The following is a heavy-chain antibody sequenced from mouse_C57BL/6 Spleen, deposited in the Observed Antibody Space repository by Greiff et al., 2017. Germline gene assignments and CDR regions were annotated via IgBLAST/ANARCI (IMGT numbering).Heavy chain of an antibody. J-gene: IGHJ2*01. V-gene: IGHV1-82*01. Sequence: VQLQQSGPELVKPGASVKISCKASGYAFSSSWMNWVKQRPGKGLEWIGRIYPGDGDTNYNGKFKGKATLTADKSSSTAYMQLSSLTSEDSAVYFCARGGYYYGSSLYYFDYWRQGTTLTVSS. D-gene: IGHD1-1*01. CDR3: ARGGYYYGSSLYYFDY. CDR2: IYPGDGDT. CDR1: GYAFSSSW.